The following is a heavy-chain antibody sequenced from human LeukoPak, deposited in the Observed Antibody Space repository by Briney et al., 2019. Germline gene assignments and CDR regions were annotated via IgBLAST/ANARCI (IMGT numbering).Heavy chain of an antibody. D-gene: IGHD6-19*01. CDR2: INPYSGGT. J-gene: IGHJ6*03. CDR1: GYSFSDYY. V-gene: IGHV1-2*06. CDR3: ARDTSGWSNGKFYFYMDV. Sequence: ASVKVSCKASGYSFSDYYMNWVRQAPGQGLEWMARINPYSGGTKFAQKLQGRVTLTRDTSTSTVYMELSRLTSGDTALYYCARDTSGWSNGKFYFYMDVWGKGTTVTVSS.